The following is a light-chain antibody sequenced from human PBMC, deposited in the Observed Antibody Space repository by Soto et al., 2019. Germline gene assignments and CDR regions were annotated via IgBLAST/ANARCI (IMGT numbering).Light chain of an antibody. CDR1: SSDVGAYNH. J-gene: IGLJ1*01. Sequence: QSVLTQPASVSGSPGQSITISCTGTSSDVGAYNHVSWYQQHPGKAPKLMIYEVSNRPSGVSNRFSGSKSGNTASLTISGLQAEDEADYYCSSYTSSSIPYVFGTATNLTVL. CDR3: SSYTSSSIPYV. V-gene: IGLV2-14*01. CDR2: EVS.